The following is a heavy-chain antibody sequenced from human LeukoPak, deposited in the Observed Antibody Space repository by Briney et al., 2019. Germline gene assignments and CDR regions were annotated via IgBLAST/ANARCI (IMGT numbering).Heavy chain of an antibody. V-gene: IGHV3-15*01. CDR1: GFTFSNAW. CDR2: IKSKTDGETT. D-gene: IGHD5-18*01. J-gene: IGHJ4*02. Sequence: GGSLRLSCAASGFTFSNAWMTWVRQAPGKGLEWVGRIKSKTDGETTDYAAPVKGRFTISRDDSTNTLHLQMDSLKTEDTAVYYCTSYSYARCAYWGQGILVIVSS. CDR3: TSYSYARCAY.